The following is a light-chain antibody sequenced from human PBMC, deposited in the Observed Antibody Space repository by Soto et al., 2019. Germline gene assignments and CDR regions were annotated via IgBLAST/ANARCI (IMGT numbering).Light chain of an antibody. CDR1: SSDVGGYDY. Sequence: QSALTQPPSASGSPGQSVTISCTGTSSDVGGYDYVSWYQQHPGKAPKLMIYEVSKRPSAVPDRFSGSKSGNTASLTVSGLQAEDEADYYCSSDAGSNNLVFGGGTKVTVL. V-gene: IGLV2-8*01. CDR3: SSDAGSNNLV. CDR2: EVS. J-gene: IGLJ3*02.